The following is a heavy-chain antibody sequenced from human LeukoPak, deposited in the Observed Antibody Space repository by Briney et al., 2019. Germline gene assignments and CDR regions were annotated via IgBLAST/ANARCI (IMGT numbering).Heavy chain of an antibody. CDR2: ISGSGGNT. J-gene: IGHJ3*02. CDR1: GGSISSYY. CDR3: AKAEYDDYAGDAFDI. D-gene: IGHD4-17*01. V-gene: IGHV3-23*01. Sequence: ETLSLTCTVSGGSISSYYWSWIRQPPGKGLEWVSAISGSGGNTYYADSVKGRFTISRDNTKNTLHLQMNSLRADDTALYYCAKAEYDDYAGDAFDIWGQGTMVSVSS.